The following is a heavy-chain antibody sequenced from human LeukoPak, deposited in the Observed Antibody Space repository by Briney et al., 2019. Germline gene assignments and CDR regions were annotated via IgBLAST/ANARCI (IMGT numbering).Heavy chain of an antibody. CDR3: ARGNYGSGSYYVVDFDH. CDR2: IYHSGNT. J-gene: IGHJ4*02. CDR1: GDSIKNYY. V-gene: IGHV4-59*01. D-gene: IGHD3-10*01. Sequence: ASETLSLTCTVSGDSIKNYYWSWIRQSPGKGLEWIGYIYHSGNTNYNPSLKSRLTMSIDTSKNQFSLNLNSVTAADTAVYYCARGNYGSGSYYVVDFDHWGQGTLVTVSS.